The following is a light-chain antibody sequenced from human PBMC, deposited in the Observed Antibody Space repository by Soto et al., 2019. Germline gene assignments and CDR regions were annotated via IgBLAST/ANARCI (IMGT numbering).Light chain of an antibody. CDR2: GAS. CDR3: QRYGSSTT. Sequence: IVLTQSPGTLSLSPGDRATLSCRATQTITNSYLAWYQQKPGQAPRLLIYGASSRATDIPDRFIRSGSGTYFTLTISRLEPEDFAVYYCQRYGSSTTFGQWTKVEVK. CDR1: QTITNSY. J-gene: IGKJ1*01. V-gene: IGKV3-20*01.